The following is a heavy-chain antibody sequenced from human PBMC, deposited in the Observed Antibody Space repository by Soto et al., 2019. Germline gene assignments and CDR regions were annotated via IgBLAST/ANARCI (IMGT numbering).Heavy chain of an antibody. Sequence: GASVKVSCKASGYTFTSYYMHWVRQAPGQRLEWMGMINPSGGSASYTQKFQGRVTMTSDTSTSTVYMELRSLRSEDMAVYYCASGGTYYSDSGSYDYFDYWGQGTLVTVSS. CDR3: ASGGTYYSDSGSYDYFDY. J-gene: IGHJ4*02. D-gene: IGHD3-10*01. CDR1: GYTFTSYY. V-gene: IGHV1-46*03. CDR2: INPSGGSA.